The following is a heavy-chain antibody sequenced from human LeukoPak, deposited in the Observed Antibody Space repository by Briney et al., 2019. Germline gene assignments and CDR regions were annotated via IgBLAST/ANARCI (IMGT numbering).Heavy chain of an antibody. CDR1: GFTFSSYS. D-gene: IGHD6-13*01. CDR2: ISGSGGNT. V-gene: IGHV3-23*01. Sequence: GGSLRLSCAASGFTFSSYSMSWVRQAPGKGLEWVSVISGSGGNTYYADSVKGRFTISRDNSKNTLYLQMSTLRAEDMAVYYCAQESAAGFGSWGQGTLVTVSS. J-gene: IGHJ4*02. CDR3: AQESAAGFGS.